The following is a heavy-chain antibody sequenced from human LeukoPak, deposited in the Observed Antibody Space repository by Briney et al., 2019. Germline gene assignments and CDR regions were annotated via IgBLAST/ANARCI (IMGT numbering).Heavy chain of an antibody. CDR1: GFTFSSYD. Sequence: PGGSLRLSCAASGFTFSSYDMHWVRQAPGKGLEWVAFIRYDGSNKYYADSVKGRFTISRDISKNTLYLQMNSLRAEDTAVYYCAKRKVRYFDWLMRHYYMDVWGKGTTVTVSS. D-gene: IGHD3-9*01. J-gene: IGHJ6*03. V-gene: IGHV3-30*02. CDR3: AKRKVRYFDWLMRHYYMDV. CDR2: IRYDGSNK.